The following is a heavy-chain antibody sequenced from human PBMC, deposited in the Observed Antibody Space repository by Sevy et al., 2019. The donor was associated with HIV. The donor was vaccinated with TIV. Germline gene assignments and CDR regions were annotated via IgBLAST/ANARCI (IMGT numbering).Heavy chain of an antibody. CDR1: GFTFSSYE. D-gene: IGHD5-12*01. V-gene: IGHV3-48*03. CDR3: ARDRVGRWLHQDAFDI. J-gene: IGHJ3*02. Sequence: QLGGSLRLSCAASGFTFSSYEMNWVRQAPGKGLEWVSYISSSGSTIYYADSVKGRFTISRDNAKNSLYLQMNSLRAEDTAVYYCARDRVGRWLHQDAFDIWGQGTMVTVSS. CDR2: ISSSGSTI.